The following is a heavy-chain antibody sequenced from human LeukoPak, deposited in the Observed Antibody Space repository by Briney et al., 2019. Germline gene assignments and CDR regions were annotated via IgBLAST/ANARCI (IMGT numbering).Heavy chain of an antibody. D-gene: IGHD1-26*01. J-gene: IGHJ4*02. CDR3: AREEGATTVYYFDY. V-gene: IGHV3-48*04. CDR1: GFTFSSYS. CDR2: ISSSSSTI. Sequence: GGSLRLSCAASGFTFSSYSMNWVRQAPGKGLEWVSYISSSSSTIYYADSVKGRFTISRDNAKNSLYLQMNSLRAEDTAVYYCAREEGATTVYYFDYWGQGTLVAVSS.